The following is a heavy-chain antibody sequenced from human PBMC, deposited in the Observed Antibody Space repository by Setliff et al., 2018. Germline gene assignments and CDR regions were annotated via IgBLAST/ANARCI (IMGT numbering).Heavy chain of an antibody. CDR1: GGSISSYY. Sequence: PSETLSLTCSVSGGSISSYYWSWIRQPPGKGLEWIGYIYTRGSTNYNPSLQSRVTISVDTAKKQFSLKLNSVTAADTAIYYCARGGGRIRQLGATGVHTFDIWGQGTVVTVSS. D-gene: IGHD1-1*01. V-gene: IGHV4-4*08. CDR2: IYTRGST. CDR3: ARGGGRIRQLGATGVHTFDI. J-gene: IGHJ3*02.